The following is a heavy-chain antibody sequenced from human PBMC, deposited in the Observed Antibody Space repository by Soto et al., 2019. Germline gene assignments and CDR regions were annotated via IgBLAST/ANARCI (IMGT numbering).Heavy chain of an antibody. CDR3: ARDFLDIVVVPAATSSFYGVDV. D-gene: IGHD2-2*03. Sequence: QVQLVESGGGVVQPGRSLRLSCAASGFTFSSYGMHWVRQAPGKGLECVAVIWYDGSNKYYADSVKGRFTISRDNSKNXXSXQXXRLRAEDTAVYYCARDFLDIVVVPAATSSFYGVDVWGQGTTVTVSS. CDR2: IWYDGSNK. CDR1: GFTFSSYG. V-gene: IGHV3-33*01. J-gene: IGHJ6*02.